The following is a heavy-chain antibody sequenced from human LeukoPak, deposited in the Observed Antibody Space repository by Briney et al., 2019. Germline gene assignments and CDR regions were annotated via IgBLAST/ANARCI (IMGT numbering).Heavy chain of an antibody. V-gene: IGHV4-59*01. J-gene: IGHJ6*03. CDR2: IYYSGST. CDR1: GGSISSYY. CDR3: ARDRGYYDSSGQAYYYYMDV. Sequence: SETLSLTCTVSGGSISSYYWSWIGQPPGQGLEWIGYIYYSGSTNYNPSLKSRVTISVDTSNNHCSLKLSSVTAADTAVYYCARDRGYYDSSGQAYYYYMDVWGKGTTVTVSS. D-gene: IGHD3-22*01.